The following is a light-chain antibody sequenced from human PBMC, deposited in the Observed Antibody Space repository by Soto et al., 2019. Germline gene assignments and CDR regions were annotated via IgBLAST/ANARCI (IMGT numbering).Light chain of an antibody. CDR3: QHYNNWPPIT. CDR2: GSS. J-gene: IGKJ5*01. V-gene: IGKV3-15*01. Sequence: EIVMTQSPVTLSVSPGERATLFCRASQSVSTDLAWYQQKPGQAPRLLIYGSSTRATGIPARFSGSGSGTEFTLTISSLQSEDFAVYYCQHYNNWPPITFGQGTRLEIK. CDR1: QSVSTD.